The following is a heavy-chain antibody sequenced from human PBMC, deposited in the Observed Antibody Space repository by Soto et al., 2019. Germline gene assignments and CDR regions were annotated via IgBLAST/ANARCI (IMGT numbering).Heavy chain of an antibody. V-gene: IGHV3-23*01. CDR3: AKDSPYDSSGYYLHYFDH. D-gene: IGHD3-22*01. CDR2: ISGSGGST. Sequence: PXGSLRLSCAASGFTFSSYSMSWVRQAPGKGLEWVSAISGSGGSTYYADSVKGRFTISRDNSKNTLYLQMNSLRAEDTAVYYCAKDSPYDSSGYYLHYFDHWGQGTLVTVSS. CDR1: GFTFSSYS. J-gene: IGHJ4*02.